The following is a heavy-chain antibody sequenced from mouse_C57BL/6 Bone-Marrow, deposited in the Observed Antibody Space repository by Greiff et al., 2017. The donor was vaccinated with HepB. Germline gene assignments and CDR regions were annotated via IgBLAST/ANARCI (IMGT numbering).Heavy chain of an antibody. CDR2: IDPSDSYT. CDR1: GYTFTSYW. V-gene: IGHV1-50*01. CDR3: ARDRGNYYGSSHRFAY. D-gene: IGHD1-1*01. Sequence: QVQLQQPGAELVKPGASVKLSCKASGYTFTSYWMQWVKQRPGQGLEWIGEIDPSDSYTNYHQKFKGKATLTVDTSSRTAYMKLNSLTSEDSAVYYCARDRGNYYGSSHRFAYWGQGTLVTVSA. J-gene: IGHJ3*01.